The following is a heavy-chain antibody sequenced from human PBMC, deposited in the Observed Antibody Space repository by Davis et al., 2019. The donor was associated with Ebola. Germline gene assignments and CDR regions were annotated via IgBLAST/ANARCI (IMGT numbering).Heavy chain of an antibody. CDR2: IYYSGST. V-gene: IGHV4-59*08. J-gene: IGHJ4*02. D-gene: IGHD5-24*01. CDR3: ARLADGYSDFYFDY. Sequence: MPSETLSLTCTVSGGSISSYYWSWIRQPSGKGLEWIGYIYYSGSTNYNPSLKSRVTISVDTSKNQFSLKLSSVTAADTAVYYCARLADGYSDFYFDYWGQGTLVTVSS. CDR1: GGSISSYY.